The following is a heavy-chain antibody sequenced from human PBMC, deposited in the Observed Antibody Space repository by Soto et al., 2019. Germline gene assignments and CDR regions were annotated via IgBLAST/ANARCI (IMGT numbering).Heavy chain of an antibody. CDR1: GYNFPTYW. CDR2: IYPGDSDT. Sequence: PGESLKISCKGSGYNFPTYWIGWVRQMPGKGLEWMGIIYPGDSDTRYSPSFQGQVTISADKSISTAYLQWSSLKASDTAMYYCARAKGYCSSTSCCPFDPWGQGTLVTVSS. V-gene: IGHV5-51*01. CDR3: ARAKGYCSSTSCCPFDP. J-gene: IGHJ5*02. D-gene: IGHD2-2*01.